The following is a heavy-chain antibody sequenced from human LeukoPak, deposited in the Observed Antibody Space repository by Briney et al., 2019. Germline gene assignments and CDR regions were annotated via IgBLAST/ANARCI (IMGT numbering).Heavy chain of an antibody. J-gene: IGHJ6*03. CDR3: ARTAVAGTGYYYYMDV. V-gene: IGHV1-18*04. CDR2: ISAYNGNT. Sequence: ASVKVSCKASGYTFTGYYMHWVRQAPGQGLEWMGWISAYNGNTNYAQKLQGRATMTTDTSTSTAYMELRSLRSDDTAVYYCARTAVAGTGYYYYMDVWGKGTTVTVSS. D-gene: IGHD6-19*01. CDR1: GYTFTGYY.